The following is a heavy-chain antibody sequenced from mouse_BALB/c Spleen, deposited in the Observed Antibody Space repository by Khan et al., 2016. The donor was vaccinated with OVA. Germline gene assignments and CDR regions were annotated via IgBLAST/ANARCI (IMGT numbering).Heavy chain of an antibody. CDR3: ARGGYSVFAY. CDR2: IFPGSGTP. J-gene: IGHJ3*01. CDR1: GYTFTDYV. V-gene: IGHV1-77*01. Sequence: QVQLQQSGPELVKPGASLKVSCKASGYTFTDYVIGWVRQRTSPGLEWIGDIFPGSGTPYYNENFKDKATLTADKSSNTAYMQLSSLTSEDSAVYVCARGGYSVFAYWGQGTLVTVSA. D-gene: IGHD2-14*01.